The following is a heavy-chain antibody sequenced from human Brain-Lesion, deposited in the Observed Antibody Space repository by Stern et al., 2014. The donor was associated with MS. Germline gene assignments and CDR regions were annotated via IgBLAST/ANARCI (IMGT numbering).Heavy chain of an antibody. D-gene: IGHD1-26*01. CDR3: ARHDSVPRPSQLYSARDRGPGYFDY. V-gene: IGHV4-39*01. CDR2: IYYSGFT. CDR1: GGSISSSTYY. Sequence: QVQLVESGPGLVKPSETLSLTCTVSGGSISSSTYYWAWIRQPPGKGLEWIGNIYYSGFTYYNPSLKGRVTISVDMSKNQFSLKLSSVTAADTAIYYCARHDSVPRPSQLYSARDRGPGYFDYWCQGTLVTVSS. J-gene: IGHJ4*02.